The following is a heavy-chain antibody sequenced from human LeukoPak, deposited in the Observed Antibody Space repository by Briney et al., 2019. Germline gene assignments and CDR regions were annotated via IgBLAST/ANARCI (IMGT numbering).Heavy chain of an antibody. CDR1: GGSISSYY. CDR3: ARKHDTGVFRFDP. CDR2: IYYSGST. D-gene: IGHD1-14*01. V-gene: IGHV4-59*01. Sequence: SETLSLTCTVSGGSISSYYWSWIRQPPGKGLEWIGYIYYSGSTNYNPSLKSRVTISVDPSKNQFSLKLSSVTAADTAVYYCARKHDTGVFRFDPWGQGTLVTVSS. J-gene: IGHJ5*02.